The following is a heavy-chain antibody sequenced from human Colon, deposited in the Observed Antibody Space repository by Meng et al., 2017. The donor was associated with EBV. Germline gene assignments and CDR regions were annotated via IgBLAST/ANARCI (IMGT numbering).Heavy chain of an antibody. V-gene: IGHV4-4*02. Sequence: QVQLQGAGPKLVKPSGTLSLTCAVSGDSVRSVTWWTWVRQPPGKGLEWIGEIYHGGSPNYNPSLESRVTISVDKSKNQFSLDLTSVTAADTAVYFCARVMRYQLLRFFDYWGQGILVTVSS. D-gene: IGHD2-2*01. CDR2: IYHGGSP. CDR1: GDSVRSVTW. CDR3: ARVMRYQLLRFFDY. J-gene: IGHJ4*02.